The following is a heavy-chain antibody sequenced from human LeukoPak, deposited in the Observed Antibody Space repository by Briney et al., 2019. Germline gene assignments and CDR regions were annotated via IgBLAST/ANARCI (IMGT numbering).Heavy chain of an antibody. D-gene: IGHD6-13*01. CDR3: ARGIAAAGTFDY. V-gene: IGHV3-53*01. J-gene: IGHJ4*02. CDR2: IYSGGST. Sequence: PGGSLRLSSAASGFTVSSNYMSWVRQAPGKGLEWVSVIYSGGSTYFADSVKGRFTLSRDNSKNTLYLQMNSLRAEDTAVYYCARGIAAAGTFDYWGQGTLVTVTS. CDR1: GFTVSSNY.